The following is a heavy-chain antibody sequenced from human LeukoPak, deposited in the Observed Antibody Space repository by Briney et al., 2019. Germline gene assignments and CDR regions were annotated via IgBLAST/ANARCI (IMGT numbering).Heavy chain of an antibody. CDR2: IRGKADSYAT. J-gene: IGHJ4*02. CDR3: SRQPSGTGATDY. Sequence: GGSLRLSCAASGLTFSDSIIHWVRQASGKGLEWVGRIRGKADSYATGYAASVKGRFIVSRDDSRNTAYLQMNSLTTEDTALYYCSRQPSGTGATDYWGQGTLVTVSS. D-gene: IGHD1-1*01. V-gene: IGHV3-73*01. CDR1: GLTFSDSI.